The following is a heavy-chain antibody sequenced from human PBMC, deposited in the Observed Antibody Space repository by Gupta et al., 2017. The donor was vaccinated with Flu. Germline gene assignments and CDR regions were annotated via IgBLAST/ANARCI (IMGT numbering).Heavy chain of an antibody. Sequence: EVQLVESGGALVQSGGSLRLSCAASGFPFSTYWMSWVRQAPGKGLEWVANRNQDGDKKYYVDSVRGRFTISRDNAKNSLYLQMNTLRVDDTAVYYCARAGTIGSADYWGQGALVTVSS. D-gene: IGHD3-10*01. J-gene: IGHJ4*02. CDR3: ARAGTIGSADY. CDR2: RNQDGDKK. V-gene: IGHV3-7*01. CDR1: GFPFSTYW.